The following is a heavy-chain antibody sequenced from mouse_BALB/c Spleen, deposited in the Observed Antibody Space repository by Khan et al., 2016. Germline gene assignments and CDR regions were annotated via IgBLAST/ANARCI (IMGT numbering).Heavy chain of an antibody. CDR2: IYPGDGDT. CDR3: ARGTPFAN. D-gene: IGHD2-14*01. CDR1: GFAFSSYW. Sequence: QVQLQQSGAELVRPGSSVKISCKASGFAFSSYWMNWVKQRPGQGLEWIGQIYPGDGDTNYNGKFQGKATLTADKSSSTAYMQLSSLTSENSAFYFCARGTPFANWGQGTLVTVSA. V-gene: IGHV1-80*01. J-gene: IGHJ3*01.